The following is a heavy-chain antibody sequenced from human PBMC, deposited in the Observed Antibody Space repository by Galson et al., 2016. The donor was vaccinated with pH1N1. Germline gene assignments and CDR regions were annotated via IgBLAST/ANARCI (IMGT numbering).Heavy chain of an antibody. CDR3: ARYVWFGEQWDY. Sequence: SVKVSCKASGDTFSTYGIAWVRQAPGQGLEWMGRIIPVFGKVDYAQKFQDRVTFSADESTSTAYMELRSLRSDDTAVYYCARYVWFGEQWDYWGQGTLVTVSS. D-gene: IGHD3-10*01. J-gene: IGHJ4*02. CDR2: IIPVFGKV. CDR1: GDTFSTYG. V-gene: IGHV1-69*13.